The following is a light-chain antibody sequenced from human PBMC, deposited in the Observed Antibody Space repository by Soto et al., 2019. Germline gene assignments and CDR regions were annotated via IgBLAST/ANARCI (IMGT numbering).Light chain of an antibody. CDR1: QNINNY. CDR2: DAS. J-gene: IGKJ5*01. Sequence: DIQMTQSPSSLSASVGDRVTITCQASQNINNYLNWYQQKPVRAPKLLIYDASNLEAGVPSRFRGSGSGTDFTFSISRLHPEDIATYYCHQYENLPTFGQGTRLESK. V-gene: IGKV1-33*01. CDR3: HQYENLPT.